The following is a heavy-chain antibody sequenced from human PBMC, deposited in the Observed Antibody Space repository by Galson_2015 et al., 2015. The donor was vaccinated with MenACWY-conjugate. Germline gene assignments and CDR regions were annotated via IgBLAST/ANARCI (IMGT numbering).Heavy chain of an antibody. Sequence: SLRLSCAASGFTFSSYWMNWVRQAPGKGLEWVANIKQDGGEKYYVDSVKGRFTISRDNDTNSLHMQMNSLRAEDTAVYYCVRDVFRSSSSWYDPDAFDNWGQGTMVTVSS. D-gene: IGHD6-13*01. CDR2: IKQDGGEK. CDR1: GFTFSSYW. J-gene: IGHJ3*02. CDR3: VRDVFRSSSSWYDPDAFDN. V-gene: IGHV3-7*01.